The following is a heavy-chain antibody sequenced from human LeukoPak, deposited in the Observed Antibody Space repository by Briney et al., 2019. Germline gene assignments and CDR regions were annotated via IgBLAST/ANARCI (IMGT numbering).Heavy chain of an antibody. D-gene: IGHD4/OR15-4a*01. CDR3: ARDLPSPTISMADDY. J-gene: IGHJ4*02. Sequence: GASVKVSCRASGYTFTGYYMFWLRQAPGQGLELMGRINPNSGGTNYAQKFQGRVTMTRDTSITTAYMELSSLRSDDTAVYYCARDLPSPTISMADDYWGQGTLVTVSS. V-gene: IGHV1-2*06. CDR2: INPNSGGT. CDR1: GYTFTGYY.